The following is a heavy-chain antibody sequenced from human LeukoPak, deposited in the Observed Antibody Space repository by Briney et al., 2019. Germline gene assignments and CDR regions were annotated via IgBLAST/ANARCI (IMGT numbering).Heavy chain of an antibody. CDR3: AIDEPNYAPYDFDY. Sequence: GGSLRLSCAASRFTFSNAWMNWVRQAPGKGLEWVGRIKSNADGETTDYAAPVKGRFTISRDDSNNMVYLQMNSLKIEDTAVYYCAIDEPNYAPYDFDYWGQGTLVTVSS. D-gene: IGHD4/OR15-4a*01. V-gene: IGHV3-15*01. CDR2: IKSNADGETT. J-gene: IGHJ4*02. CDR1: RFTFSNAW.